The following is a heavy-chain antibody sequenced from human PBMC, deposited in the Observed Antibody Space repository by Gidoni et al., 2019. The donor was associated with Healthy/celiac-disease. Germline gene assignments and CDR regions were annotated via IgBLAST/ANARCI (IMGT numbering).Heavy chain of an antibody. V-gene: IGHV3-30*18. D-gene: IGHD6-6*01. CDR1: GFPSSRYG. CDR3: AKPPSPYYYYYYMDV. J-gene: IGHJ6*03. Sequence: QVQLVEPGGGVVQPGRSLRLPCAASGFPSSRYGMHWVRQAPGKGLEWVAVISYDGSNKYYADSVKGRFTISRDNSKNTLYLQMNSLRAEDTAVYYCAKPPSPYYYYYYMDVWGKGTTVTVSS. CDR2: ISYDGSNK.